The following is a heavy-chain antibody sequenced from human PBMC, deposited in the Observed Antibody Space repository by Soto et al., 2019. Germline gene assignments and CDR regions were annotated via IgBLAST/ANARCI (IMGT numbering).Heavy chain of an antibody. CDR2: ISGSGDST. D-gene: IGHD6-13*01. Sequence: GGSLRLSCAASGFTFSSFAMNWVRQAPGKGLEWVSVISGSGDSTYYADSVKGRFTISRDNSKNTLYLQMNSLRTEDTAVYYCARRGPGTYFDYWGQGTLVTVSS. J-gene: IGHJ4*02. CDR3: ARRGPGTYFDY. CDR1: GFTFSSFA. V-gene: IGHV3-23*01.